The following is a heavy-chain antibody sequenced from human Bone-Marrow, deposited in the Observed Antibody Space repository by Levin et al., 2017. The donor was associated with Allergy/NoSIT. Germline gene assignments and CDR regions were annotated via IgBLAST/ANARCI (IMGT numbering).Heavy chain of an antibody. CDR2: IDPSDSYT. CDR3: ARSRGAISRLRLGELSLYPSHAFDI. J-gene: IGHJ3*02. D-gene: IGHD3-16*02. Sequence: GGSLRLSCKGSGYSFTSYWISWVRQMPGKGLEWMGRIDPSDSYTNYSPSFQGHVTISADKSISTAYLQWSSLKASDTAMYYCARSRGAISRLRLGELSLYPSHAFDIWGQGTMVTVSS. CDR1: GYSFTSYW. V-gene: IGHV5-10-1*01.